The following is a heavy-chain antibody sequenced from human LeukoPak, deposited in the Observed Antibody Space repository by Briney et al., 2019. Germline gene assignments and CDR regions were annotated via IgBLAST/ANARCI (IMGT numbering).Heavy chain of an antibody. J-gene: IGHJ2*01. CDR3: ASSPKYSSGWWYFDL. Sequence: GGSLRLSCAASGFTFSSYGMHWVRQAPGKGLEWVAVISYDGSNKYYADSVKGRFTISRDNSKNTLYLQMNSLRAEDTAVYYCASSPKYSSGWWYFDLWGHGTLVTVSS. CDR1: GFTFSSYG. CDR2: ISYDGSNK. V-gene: IGHV3-30*03. D-gene: IGHD6-19*01.